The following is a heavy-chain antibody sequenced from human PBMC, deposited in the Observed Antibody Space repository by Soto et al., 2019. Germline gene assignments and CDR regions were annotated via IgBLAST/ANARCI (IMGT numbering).Heavy chain of an antibody. CDR3: TTDSYSTMIVVRFDY. CDR2: ICGSGGET. Sequence: GGSLRLSCGASGFTFRSYAMSWVRQAPGKGLEWVAAICGSGGETYYADSVKGRFAISRDDSKNMVYLQMNSLKTEDTGIYYCTTDSYSTMIVVRFDYWGHGTLVTVSS. V-gene: IGHV3-23*01. D-gene: IGHD3-22*01. CDR1: GFTFRSYA. J-gene: IGHJ4*01.